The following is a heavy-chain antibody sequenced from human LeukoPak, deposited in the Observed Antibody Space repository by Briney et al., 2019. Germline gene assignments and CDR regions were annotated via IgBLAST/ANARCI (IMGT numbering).Heavy chain of an antibody. J-gene: IGHJ4*02. CDR2: MQSTGNS. Sequence: PSETLSLTCTVSGGSISTYHWNWIRKSPEKGLEWIGYMQSTGNSNYNPSLKSRVTMSVDMSRNQTALNLSSVTPADTAVYFCARDKQHSYGRYFDHWGQGILVTVSS. V-gene: IGHV4-59*01. D-gene: IGHD5-18*01. CDR1: GGSISTYH. CDR3: ARDKQHSYGRYFDH.